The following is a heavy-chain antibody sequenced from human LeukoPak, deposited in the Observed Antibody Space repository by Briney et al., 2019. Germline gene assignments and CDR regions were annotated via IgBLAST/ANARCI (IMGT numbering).Heavy chain of an antibody. CDR3: ARPSSGSYSRDGFDY. V-gene: IGHV1-2*02. CDR2: INPNSGGT. Sequence: ASVKVSCKASGYTFTGYYMHWVRQAPGQGLEWMGWINPNSGGTNPAQKFQGRVTMTRDTSISTAYMELSSLRSDDTAVYYCARPSSGSYSRDGFDYWGQGTLVTVSS. J-gene: IGHJ4*02. D-gene: IGHD3-10*01. CDR1: GYTFTGYY.